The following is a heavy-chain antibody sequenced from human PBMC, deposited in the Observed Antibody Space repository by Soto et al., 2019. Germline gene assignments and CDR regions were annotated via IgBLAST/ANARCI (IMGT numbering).Heavy chain of an antibody. CDR1: GESFSAYY. CDR2: INDGGST. V-gene: IGHV4-34*01. D-gene: IGHD4-17*01. CDR3: ASYGDYVDY. J-gene: IGHJ4*02. Sequence: SETLSLTCAVYGESFSAYYWNWIRQPPGKGLEWIGEINDGGSTNYNPSLKSRVTISVDTSKNQFSLKLSSVTAADTAVYYCASYGDYVDYWGQGTLVTVSS.